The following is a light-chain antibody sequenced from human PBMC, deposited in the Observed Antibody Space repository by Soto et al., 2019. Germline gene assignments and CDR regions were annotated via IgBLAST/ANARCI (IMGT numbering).Light chain of an antibody. CDR2: GDS. Sequence: EILLTQSPATLSVSAVGTVTLSCSASQSIRTNVAWYQQIPGQAPRLLVYGDSTRATGVKDRFSGSGSGIEFTITIRSMQYEDFEVYYCKKYNNWQITVGQGTRLEIK. CDR1: QSIRTN. V-gene: IGKV3-15*01. J-gene: IGKJ5*01. CDR3: KKYNNWQIT.